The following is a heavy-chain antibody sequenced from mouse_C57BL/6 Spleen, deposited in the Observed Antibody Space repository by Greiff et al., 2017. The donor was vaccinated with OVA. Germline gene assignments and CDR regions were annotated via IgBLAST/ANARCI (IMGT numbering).Heavy chain of an antibody. V-gene: IGHV5-9*01. CDR2: ISGGGGNT. Sequence: EVKVVESGGGLVKPGGSLKLSCAASGFTFSSYTMSWVRQTPEKRLEWVATISGGGGNTYYPDSVKGRFTISRDKAKNTLYLQMSSLRSEDTALYYCARQGGRTGTTWFAYWGQGTLVTVSA. CDR3: ARQGGRTGTTWFAY. CDR1: GFTFSSYT. D-gene: IGHD4-1*01. J-gene: IGHJ3*01.